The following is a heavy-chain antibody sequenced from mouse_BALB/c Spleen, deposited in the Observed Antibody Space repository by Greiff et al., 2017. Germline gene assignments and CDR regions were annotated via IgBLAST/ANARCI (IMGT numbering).Heavy chain of an antibody. CDR3: ARGGDYDRYWYFDV. CDR2: ISYDGSN. V-gene: IGHV3-6*02. J-gene: IGHJ1*01. D-gene: IGHD2-4*01. CDR1: GYSITSGYY. Sequence: EVQLVESGPGLVKPSQSLSLTCSVTGYSITSGYYWNWIRQFPGNKLEWMGYISYDGSNNYNPSLKNRISITRDTSKNQFFLKLNSVTTEDTATYYCARGGDYDRYWYFDVWGAGTTVTVSS.